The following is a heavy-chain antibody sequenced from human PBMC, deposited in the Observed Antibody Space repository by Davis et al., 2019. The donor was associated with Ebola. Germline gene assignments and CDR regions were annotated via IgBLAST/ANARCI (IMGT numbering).Heavy chain of an antibody. J-gene: IGHJ6*04. V-gene: IGHV3-43*01. Sequence: GGSLRLSCAASGFTFSTYAMGWVRQAPGKGLEWVSLISWDGGSTYYADSVKGRFTISRDNSKNSLYLQMNSLRTEDTALYYCAKDIRTRLYSSSWYGYGMDVWGKGTTVTVSS. CDR1: GFTFSTYA. D-gene: IGHD6-13*01. CDR2: ISWDGGST. CDR3: AKDIRTRLYSSSWYGYGMDV.